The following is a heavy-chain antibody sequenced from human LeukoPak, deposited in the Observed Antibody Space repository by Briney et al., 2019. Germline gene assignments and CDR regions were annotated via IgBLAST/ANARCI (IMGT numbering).Heavy chain of an antibody. J-gene: IGHJ6*03. Sequence: NPSETLSLTCTVSGGSISSGSYYWSWIRQPAGKGLEWIGRISSSGSTNYNPSLKSRVTISVDTSKNQFSLKLSSVTAADTAVYYCARAFYPGYYSYMAVWGKGTTVTVSS. V-gene: IGHV4-61*02. CDR2: ISSSGST. CDR3: ARAFYPGYYSYMAV. CDR1: GGSISSGSYY. D-gene: IGHD3-3*02.